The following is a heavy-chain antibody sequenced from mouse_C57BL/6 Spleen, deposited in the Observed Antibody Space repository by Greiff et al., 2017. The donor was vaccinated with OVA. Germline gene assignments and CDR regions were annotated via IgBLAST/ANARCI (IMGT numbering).Heavy chain of an antibody. J-gene: IGHJ1*03. CDR3: ATLRRDWYFDV. CDR1: GYSITSGYY. Sequence: DVQLQESGPGLVKPSQSLSLTCSVTGYSITSGYYWNWIRQFPGNKLEWMGYISYDGSNNYNPSLKNRISITRDTSKNQFFLKLNSVTTEDTATYYCATLRRDWYFDVWGTGTTVTVSS. CDR2: ISYDGSN. V-gene: IGHV3-6*01. D-gene: IGHD2-4*01.